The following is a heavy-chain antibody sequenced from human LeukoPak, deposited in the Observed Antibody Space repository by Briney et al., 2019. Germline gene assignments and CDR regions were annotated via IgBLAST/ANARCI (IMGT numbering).Heavy chain of an antibody. CDR3: TTDDYYDSSGYHTLGDY. V-gene: IGHV3-15*01. CDR2: IKSKTDGGTT. CDR1: GFTFSDYY. J-gene: IGHJ4*02. Sequence: GGSLRLSCAASGFTFSDYYMSWVRQAPGKGLEWVGRIKSKTDGGTTDYAAPVKGRFTISRDDSKNTLYLQMNSLKTEDTAVYYCTTDDYYDSSGYHTLGDYWGQGTLVTVSS. D-gene: IGHD3-22*01.